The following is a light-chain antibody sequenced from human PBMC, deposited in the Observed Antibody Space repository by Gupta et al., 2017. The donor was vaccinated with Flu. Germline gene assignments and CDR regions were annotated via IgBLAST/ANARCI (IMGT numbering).Light chain of an antibody. CDR3: QQTYSTPYT. Sequence: TSLSASVGDRVTITCRASQSISVYLNWYQQKSGEAPRFLIYAASTVETGVPSRFSGSGSGTDFTLTIDSLHPDDFATYYCQQTYSTPYTFGQGTRLEIK. CDR2: AAS. J-gene: IGKJ2*01. V-gene: IGKV1-39*01. CDR1: QSISVY.